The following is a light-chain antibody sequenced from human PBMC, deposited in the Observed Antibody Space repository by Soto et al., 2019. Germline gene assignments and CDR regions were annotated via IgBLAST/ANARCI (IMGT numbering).Light chain of an antibody. CDR2: EVS. Sequence: QSVLTQPASVSGSPGQSITISCTGTNSDVGSYNFVSWYQQHPGKAPQLMIYEVSKRPSGVSNRFSGSKSGKTASLTISGLQAEDEADYYCCSYAGSGLQVIFGGGTKVTVL. CDR3: CSYAGSGLQVI. CDR1: NSDVGSYNF. J-gene: IGLJ2*01. V-gene: IGLV2-23*02.